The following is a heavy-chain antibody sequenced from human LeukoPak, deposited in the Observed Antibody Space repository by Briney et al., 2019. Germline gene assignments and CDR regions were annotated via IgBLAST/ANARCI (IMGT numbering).Heavy chain of an antibody. V-gene: IGHV4-4*07. Sequence: IPSETLSLTCTVSGDSISSYYWSWVRQPAGKGLEWIGRIHPSGSTNYNPSLKSRVTLSVDTSKNQFSLKLTSVTAADTAVYYCCGSGWFAGPFGYWGQGALVTVSS. D-gene: IGHD6-19*01. CDR2: IHPSGST. CDR1: GDSISSYY. J-gene: IGHJ4*02. CDR3: CGSGWFAGPFGY.